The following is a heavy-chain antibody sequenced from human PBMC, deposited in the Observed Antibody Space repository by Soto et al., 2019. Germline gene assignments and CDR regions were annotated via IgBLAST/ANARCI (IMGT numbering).Heavy chain of an antibody. J-gene: IGHJ4*02. Sequence: GASVKVSCKASDYTFTSYGIIWVRRAPGQGLEWIGWIGVYNGNTNYAQKFRSRVTMTTDISTTTAYMEMRSLRSDDTAVYYCARSGSSWNLREFDYWGQGTLVTVSS. V-gene: IGHV1-18*01. CDR1: DYTFTSYG. CDR2: IGVYNGNT. CDR3: ARSGSSWNLREFDY. D-gene: IGHD6-13*01.